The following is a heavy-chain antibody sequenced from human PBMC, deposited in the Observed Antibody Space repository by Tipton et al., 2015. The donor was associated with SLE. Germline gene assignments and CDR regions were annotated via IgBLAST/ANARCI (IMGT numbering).Heavy chain of an antibody. Sequence: TLSLTCTVSGGSISTYYWNWIRQPPGKGLEWIGYIYSSVGTSYNPSLRSRVTVSVDTSKNQFSLKLTSVTAADTAVYYCARGASDAFDIWGQGALVTVSS. V-gene: IGHV4-59*12. CDR1: GGSISTYY. D-gene: IGHD3-16*01. J-gene: IGHJ3*02. CDR3: ARGASDAFDI. CDR2: IYSSVGT.